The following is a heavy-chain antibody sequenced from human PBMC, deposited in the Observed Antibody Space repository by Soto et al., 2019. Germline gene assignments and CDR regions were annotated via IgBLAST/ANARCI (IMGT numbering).Heavy chain of an antibody. D-gene: IGHD6-13*01. CDR3: AKDRIAAAGTPLYFQH. CDR2: ISYDGSNK. V-gene: IGHV3-30*18. J-gene: IGHJ1*01. CDR1: GFTFSSYG. Sequence: GGSLRLSCAASGFTFSSYGMHWVRQAPGKGLEWVAVISYDGSNKYYADSVKGRFTISRDNSKNTLYLQMNSLRAEDTAVYYCAKDRIAAAGTPLYFQHGGQGTLVTVSS.